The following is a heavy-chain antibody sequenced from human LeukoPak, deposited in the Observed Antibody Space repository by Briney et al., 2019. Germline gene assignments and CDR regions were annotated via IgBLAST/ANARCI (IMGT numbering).Heavy chain of an antibody. CDR3: AKGEGARYRYFDL. CDR1: GFTFSSYA. J-gene: IGHJ2*01. V-gene: IGHV3-23*01. D-gene: IGHD1-26*01. CDR2: ISGIGGIT. Sequence: GGSLRLSCAASGFTFSSYAMSWVRQAPGKGLEWVSIISGIGGITYYPDSVKGRFTISRDNSKNTLYLQMNSLRAEDTAVYYCAKGEGARYRYFDLWGRGTLVTVSS.